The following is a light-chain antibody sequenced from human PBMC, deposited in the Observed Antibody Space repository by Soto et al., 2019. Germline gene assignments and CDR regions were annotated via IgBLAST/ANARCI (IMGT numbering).Light chain of an antibody. CDR1: QSVSSSY. V-gene: IGKV3-20*01. Sequence: EIVLTQSPGTLSLSPGERATLSCRASQSVSSSYLAWYQQKPGQAPRLLIYGASSRATGIPDRFSGSGSGTDFTLTISRLEPEDFAVYYCQQYGSSPTHITLGQGTRLEIK. CDR2: GAS. CDR3: QQYGSSPTHIT. J-gene: IGKJ5*01.